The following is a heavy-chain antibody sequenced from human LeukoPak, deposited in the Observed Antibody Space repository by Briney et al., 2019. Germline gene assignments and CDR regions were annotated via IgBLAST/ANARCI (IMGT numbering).Heavy chain of an antibody. J-gene: IGHJ4*02. Sequence: GGSLRLSCAASGFTFSSYGMHWVRQAPGKGLEWVAFIRYDGSNKYYADSVKGRFTISRDNSKNTLYLQMNSLRAEDTAVYYCAKDLDRDGYNFDYWGQGTLVTVSS. CDR1: GFTFSSYG. V-gene: IGHV3-30*02. D-gene: IGHD5-24*01. CDR2: IRYDGSNK. CDR3: AKDLDRDGYNFDY.